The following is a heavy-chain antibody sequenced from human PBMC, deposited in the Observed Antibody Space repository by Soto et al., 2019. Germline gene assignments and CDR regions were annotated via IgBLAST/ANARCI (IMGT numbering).Heavy chain of an antibody. CDR3: ARVALGSYHWFDP. J-gene: IGHJ5*02. D-gene: IGHD3-16*02. V-gene: IGHV3-74*01. Sequence: EVQLMESGGGLVQPGGSLRLSCAASGFTFSAYWMHWVRQAPGKGLVWVSRINTDGSTTSYADSVKGRFTISRDNAKNTLYLQMNSLRVEDTDVYYCARVALGSYHWFDPWGQGPLVTVSS. CDR2: INTDGSTT. CDR1: GFTFSAYW.